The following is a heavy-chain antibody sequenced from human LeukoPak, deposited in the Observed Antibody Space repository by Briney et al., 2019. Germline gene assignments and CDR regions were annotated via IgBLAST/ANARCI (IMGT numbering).Heavy chain of an antibody. Sequence: ASVKVSCKASGYTFTSYGISWVRQAPGQGLEWMEWISAYNGNTNYAQKLQGRVTMTTDTSTSTAYMELRSLRSDDTAVYYCATGYGDYEVAQRWGIDFDYWGQGTLVTVSS. CDR3: ATGYGDYEVAQRWGIDFDY. D-gene: IGHD4-17*01. J-gene: IGHJ4*02. CDR2: ISAYNGNT. CDR1: GYTFTSYG. V-gene: IGHV1-18*01.